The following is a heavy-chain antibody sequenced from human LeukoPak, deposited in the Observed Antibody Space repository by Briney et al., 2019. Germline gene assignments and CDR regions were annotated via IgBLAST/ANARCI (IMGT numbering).Heavy chain of an antibody. CDR1: GGSISSGSYY. V-gene: IGHV4-61*02. J-gene: IGHJ5*02. CDR3: AREGYYGSGNPRAYWFDP. CDR2: IYTSGST. Sequence: SETLSLTCTVSGGSISSGSYYWSWIRQPAGKGLEWIGRIYTSGSTNYNPSLKSRGTISVDTSKNQFSLKLSSVTAADTAVYYCAREGYYGSGNPRAYWFDPWGQGTLVTVSS. D-gene: IGHD3-10*01.